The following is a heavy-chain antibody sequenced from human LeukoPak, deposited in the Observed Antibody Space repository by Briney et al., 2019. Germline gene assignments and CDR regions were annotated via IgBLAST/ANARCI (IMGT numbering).Heavy chain of an antibody. J-gene: IGHJ5*02. CDR3: AKDPVMYSSGPVGFDP. CDR2: ISGSGGST. V-gene: IGHV3-23*01. Sequence: GGSLRLSCTVSGFTVSSNSMSWVRQAPGKGLEWVSAISGSGGSTYYADSVKGRFTISRDNSKNTLYLQMNSLRAEDTAVYYCAKDPVMYSSGPVGFDPWGQGTLVTVSS. CDR1: GFTVSSNS. D-gene: IGHD6-19*01.